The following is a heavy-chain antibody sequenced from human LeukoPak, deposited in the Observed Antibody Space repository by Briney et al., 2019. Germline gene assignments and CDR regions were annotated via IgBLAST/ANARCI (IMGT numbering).Heavy chain of an antibody. J-gene: IGHJ3*02. CDR2: IYPGDSDT. CDR3: ARFQYQRSSCAFDI. CDR1: GYSFTSYW. Sequence: GESLKISCKGSGYSFTSYWFGWVRQMPGKGLEWMGIIYPGDSDTRYSPSFQGQVTISADKFISTAYLQWSSLKASDTAMYYCARFQYQRSSCAFDIWGQGTMVTVSS. V-gene: IGHV5-51*01. D-gene: IGHD2-2*01.